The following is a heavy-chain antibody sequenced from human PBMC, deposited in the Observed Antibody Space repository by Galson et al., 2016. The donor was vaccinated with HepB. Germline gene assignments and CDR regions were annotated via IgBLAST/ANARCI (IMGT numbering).Heavy chain of an antibody. J-gene: IGHJ3*02. D-gene: IGHD3-3*01. CDR1: GGSISSGSYY. V-gene: IGHV4-61*09. Sequence: TLSLTCTVSGGSISSGSYYWSWIRQPAGKGLEWIVHIYISGNTNYNPSLKSRVSMSVDTSKNHISLRLASVTVADTAVYYCRGTASFGRAFDIWGQGTMVAVSS. CDR3: RGTASFGRAFDI. CDR2: IYISGNT.